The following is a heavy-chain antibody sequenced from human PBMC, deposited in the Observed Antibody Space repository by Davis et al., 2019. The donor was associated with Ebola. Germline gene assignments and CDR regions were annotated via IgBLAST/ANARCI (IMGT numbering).Heavy chain of an antibody. CDR2: IWYDGSNK. CDR1: GFTFSSYG. CDR3: ARDSQGYYYYGMDV. Sequence: GESLKISCAASGFTFSSYGMHWVRQAPGKGLEWVAVIWYDGSNKYYADSVKGRFTISRDNSKNTLYLQMNSLRAEDTAVYYCARDSQGYYYYGMDVWGQGTTVTVSS. J-gene: IGHJ6*02. V-gene: IGHV3-33*01.